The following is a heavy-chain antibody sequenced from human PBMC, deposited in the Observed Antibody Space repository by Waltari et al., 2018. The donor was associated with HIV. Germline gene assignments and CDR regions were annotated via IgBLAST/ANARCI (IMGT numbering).Heavy chain of an antibody. CDR2: IWHDGRKK. D-gene: IGHD6-19*01. CDR3: ARDPGTLLIAVAGAFDY. V-gene: IGHV3-33*01. CDR1: GFSVSRYG. J-gene: IGHJ4*02. Sequence: QVQLVESGGGVVRPGRSLRLSCAASGFSVSRYGMHWVRQAPGKGRGWGAVIWHDGRKKYYAGSVKGRFTVSRDTSKNTLYLEMNRLRAEDTAVYHCARDPGTLLIAVAGAFDYWGPGIPVTVSS.